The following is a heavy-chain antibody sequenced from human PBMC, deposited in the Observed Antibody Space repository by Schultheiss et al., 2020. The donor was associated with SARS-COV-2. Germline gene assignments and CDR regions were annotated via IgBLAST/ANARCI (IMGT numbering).Heavy chain of an antibody. CDR3: ARGAGHGSGYSPWRFDP. CDR1: GFTFSSYS. D-gene: IGHD3-22*01. V-gene: IGHV3-7*03. J-gene: IGHJ5*02. Sequence: GESLKISCAASGFTFSSYSMNWVRQAPGKGLEWVGNIKQDGSEKYYGDSAKGRFTISRDNSKNTLYLQMNSLRAEDTAVYYCARGAGHGSGYSPWRFDPWGQGTLVSVSS. CDR2: IKQDGSEK.